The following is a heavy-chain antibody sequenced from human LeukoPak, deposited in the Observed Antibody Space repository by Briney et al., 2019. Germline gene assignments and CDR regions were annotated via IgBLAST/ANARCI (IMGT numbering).Heavy chain of an antibody. CDR1: GYTFTSYG. V-gene: IGHV1-18*01. D-gene: IGHD3-22*01. CDR3: ARDYYYDSSGLISDY. Sequence: GASVKVSCKASGYTFTSYGISWVRQAPGQALEWMGWFSAYNGNTNYAQKLQGRVTMTTDTSTSTAYMELRSLRSDDTAVYYCARDYYYDSSGLISDYWGQGTLVTVSS. CDR2: FSAYNGNT. J-gene: IGHJ4*02.